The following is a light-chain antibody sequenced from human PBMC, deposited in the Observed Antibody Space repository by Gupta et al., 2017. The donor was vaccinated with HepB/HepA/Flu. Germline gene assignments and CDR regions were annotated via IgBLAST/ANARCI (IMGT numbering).Light chain of an antibody. CDR1: QSISSH. Sequence: DIQMTQSPSSLSASVGDRVTITCRASQSISSHLNWYQQTPGKAPKVLIYDASTLQSGVPSRFSGRGSGTDFTLTISSLHPEDFASYYCLQDYNSPHTFGVGTKLEIK. CDR2: DAS. J-gene: IGKJ2*01. CDR3: LQDYNSPHT. V-gene: IGKV1-39*01.